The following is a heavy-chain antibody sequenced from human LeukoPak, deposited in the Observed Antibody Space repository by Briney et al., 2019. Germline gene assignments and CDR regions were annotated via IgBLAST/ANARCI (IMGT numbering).Heavy chain of an antibody. V-gene: IGHV3-23*01. D-gene: IGHD1-26*01. CDR3: AKVVGATGDY. Sequence: GGSLRLSCAASGFTFSSYGMSWVGQAPGKGLEWVSVISGSGGSTYYADSVKGRFTISRDNSKNTLYLQMSSLRAEDTAVYYCAKVVGATGDYWGQGTLVTVSS. CDR1: GFTFSSYG. J-gene: IGHJ4*02. CDR2: ISGSGGST.